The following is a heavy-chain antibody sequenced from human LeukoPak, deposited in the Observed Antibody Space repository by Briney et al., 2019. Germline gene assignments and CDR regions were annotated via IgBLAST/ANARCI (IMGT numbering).Heavy chain of an antibody. CDR3: ARHGGGGAARRPFDY. CDR1: GGSISSYY. CDR2: IYYSGST. V-gene: IGHV4-59*08. J-gene: IGHJ4*02. Sequence: SETLSLTCTVSGGSISSYYWSWIRQPPGKGLEWIGYIYYSGSTNYNPSLKSRVTISVDTSKNQFSLKLSSVTAADTAVYYCARHGGGGAARRPFDYWGQGTLVAVSS. D-gene: IGHD6-6*01.